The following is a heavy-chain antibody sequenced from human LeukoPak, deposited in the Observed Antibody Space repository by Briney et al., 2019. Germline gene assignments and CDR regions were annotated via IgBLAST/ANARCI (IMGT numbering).Heavy chain of an antibody. CDR2: ISAYNGNT. J-gene: IGHJ5*02. Sequence: ASVKVSCKASGYTFTSYGISWVRQAPGQGLEWMGWISAYNGNTNYAQKLRGRVTMTTDTSTSTAYMELRSLRSDDTAVYYCARDHPFLDSYGPQNNWFDPWGQGTLVTVSS. D-gene: IGHD5-18*01. CDR1: GYTFTSYG. CDR3: ARDHPFLDSYGPQNNWFDP. V-gene: IGHV1-18*01.